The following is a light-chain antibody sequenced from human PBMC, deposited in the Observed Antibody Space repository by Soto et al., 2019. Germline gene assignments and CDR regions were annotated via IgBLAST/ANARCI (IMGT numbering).Light chain of an antibody. V-gene: IGKV1-27*01. Sequence: IQMTQSPSSLSASVGDRVTITCRASQGITIYLAWYQQKPGQVPKLLIHSASTLQSGVPSRFSGSGSGTEVTLTISSLQPEDVATYYCQKYNSAPDTFGQGTKLEIK. CDR3: QKYNSAPDT. CDR1: QGITIY. CDR2: SAS. J-gene: IGKJ2*01.